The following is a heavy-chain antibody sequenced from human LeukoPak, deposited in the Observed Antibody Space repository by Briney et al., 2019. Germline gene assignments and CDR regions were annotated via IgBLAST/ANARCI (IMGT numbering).Heavy chain of an antibody. V-gene: IGHV3-33*01. D-gene: IGHD6-19*01. CDR2: IWYDGSNK. J-gene: IGHJ5*02. CDR1: GFTFSSYG. CDR3: ARVSGSSGWYWFDP. Sequence: GRSLRLSCAASGFTFSSYGMHWVRQAPGKGLEWVAVIWYDGSNKYYADSVKGRFTISRDNSKNTLYLQMHSLRAEDTAVYYCARVSGSSGWYWFDPWGQGTLVTVSS.